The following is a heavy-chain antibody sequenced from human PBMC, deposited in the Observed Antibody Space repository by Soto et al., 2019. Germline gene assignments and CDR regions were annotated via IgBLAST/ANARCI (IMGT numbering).Heavy chain of an antibody. CDR1: GFTFDDYA. V-gene: IGHV3-9*01. Sequence: EVQLVESGGGLVQPGRSLRLSCAASGFTFDDYAMHWVRQAPGKGLEWVSGISWNSGRIGYADSVKGRFTISRDNAKNSLFLQMSSLRVEDTAVYYCVKDSAGSCCTFYLDYWGQVALVTVSS. D-gene: IGHD1-1*01. J-gene: IGHJ4*02. CDR3: VKDSAGSCCTFYLDY. CDR2: ISWNSGRI.